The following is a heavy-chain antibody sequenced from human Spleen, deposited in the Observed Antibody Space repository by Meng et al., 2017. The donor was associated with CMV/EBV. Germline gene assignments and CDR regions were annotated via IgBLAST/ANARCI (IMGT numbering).Heavy chain of an antibody. Sequence: GESLKISCAASGFTFSSYSMNWVRQAPGKGLEWVSYISSSSSTIYYADSVKGRFTISRDNAKNSLYLQMNSLRAEDTAVYYCARDLRYCSGGNCYNYYGMDVWGQGTTVTVSS. J-gene: IGHJ6*02. CDR2: ISSSSSTI. CDR1: GFTFSSYS. CDR3: ARDLRYCSGGNCYNYYGMDV. V-gene: IGHV3-48*04. D-gene: IGHD2-15*01.